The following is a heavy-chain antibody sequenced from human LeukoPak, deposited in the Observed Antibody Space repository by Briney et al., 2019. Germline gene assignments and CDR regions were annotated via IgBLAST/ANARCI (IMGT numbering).Heavy chain of an antibody. CDR3: ASHYGDYE. V-gene: IGHV4-34*01. CDR2: INHSGST. Sequence: SETLSLTCAVYGGSFSGYYWSWIRQPPGKGLEWIGEINHSGSTNYNPFLKSRVTISVDTSKNQFSLKLSSVTAADTAVYYCASHYGDYEWGQGTLVTVSS. CDR1: GGSFSGYY. J-gene: IGHJ4*02. D-gene: IGHD4-17*01.